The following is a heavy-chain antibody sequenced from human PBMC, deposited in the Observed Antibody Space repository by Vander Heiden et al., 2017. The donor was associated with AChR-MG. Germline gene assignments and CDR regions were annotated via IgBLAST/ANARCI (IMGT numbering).Heavy chain of an antibody. D-gene: IGHD6-19*01. CDR2: KWYDGSNK. J-gene: IGHJ1*01. CDR3: ARDQGAVAGKYFQH. V-gene: IGHV3-33*01. CDR1: GSTFSSYG. Sequence: QVQLVESGGGVVQPGRSLRLSCAASGSTFSSYGMHWVRQAPGKGLEWVAVKWYDGSNKYYADSVKGRFTISRDNSKNTLYLQMNSLRAEDTAVYYCARDQGAVAGKYFQHWGQGTLVTVSS.